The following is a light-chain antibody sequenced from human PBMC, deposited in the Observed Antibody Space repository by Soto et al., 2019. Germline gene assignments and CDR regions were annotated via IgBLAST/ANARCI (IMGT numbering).Light chain of an antibody. CDR1: QGISTW. J-gene: IGKJ4*01. Sequence: DIQMTQSPSSVSASVGDRVTITCRASQGISTWLAWFQQEPGEAPRLLIYTASTLHSGVPSRFSGSGSGTDFTLTISSLQPEDFATYYCQQGDSFPLTFGGGTKVEIK. CDR3: QQGDSFPLT. CDR2: TAS. V-gene: IGKV1-12*01.